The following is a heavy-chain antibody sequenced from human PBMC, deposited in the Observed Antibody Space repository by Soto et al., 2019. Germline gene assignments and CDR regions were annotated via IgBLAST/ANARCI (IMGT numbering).Heavy chain of an antibody. D-gene: IGHD2-15*01. Sequence: QVQLVESGGGVVQPGRSLRLSCAASGFTFSSYAMHWVRQAPGKGLEWVAVISYDGSNKYYADSVKGRFTISRDNSKNALYLTMSSLRAEDTAVYYWARFKGCSGGSCYPYFAYGGQGTLVTVSS. CDR2: ISYDGSNK. CDR3: ARFKGCSGGSCYPYFAY. V-gene: IGHV3-30-3*01. CDR1: GFTFSSYA. J-gene: IGHJ4*02.